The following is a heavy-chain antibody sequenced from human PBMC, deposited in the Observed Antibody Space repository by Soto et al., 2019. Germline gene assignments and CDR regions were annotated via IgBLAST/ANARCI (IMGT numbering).Heavy chain of an antibody. CDR2: FDPEDGET. CDR3: ATGEPRRIAVAGSYFDY. D-gene: IGHD6-19*01. CDR1: GYTLTELS. J-gene: IGHJ4*02. V-gene: IGHV1-24*01. Sequence: SVKVSCKVSGYTLTELSMHWVRQAPGKGLEWMGGFDPEDGETIYAQKFQGRVTMTEDTSTDTAYMELSSLRSEDTAVYYCATGEPRRIAVAGSYFDYWGQGTLVTVSS.